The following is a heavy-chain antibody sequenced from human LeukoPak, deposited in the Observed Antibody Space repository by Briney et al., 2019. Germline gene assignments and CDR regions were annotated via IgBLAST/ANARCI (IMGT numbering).Heavy chain of an antibody. J-gene: IGHJ4*02. CDR1: GFTFRSHA. CDR3: AKDFRIGYSAHFDY. V-gene: IGHV3-23*01. CDR2: IYENGGTT. D-gene: IGHD2-21*01. Sequence: GGSLRLSCVGSGFTFRSHAMSWVRQAPEKGLEFVSGIYENGGTTYYADSVKGRFSISRDNSENTLYLQMESLRGEDTAVYYCAKDFRIGYSAHFDYWGQGALVTVSS.